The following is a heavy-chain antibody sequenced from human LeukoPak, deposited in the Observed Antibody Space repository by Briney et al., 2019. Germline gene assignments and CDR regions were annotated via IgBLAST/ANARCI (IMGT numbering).Heavy chain of an antibody. CDR1: GASIRSGDYY. V-gene: IGHV4-30-4*01. D-gene: IGHD2-15*01. CDR3: ARDCSGGSCYGAFDI. J-gene: IGHJ3*02. CDR2: IYDSGST. Sequence: SQTLSLTCTVSGASIRSGDYYWSWIRQPPGKGLEWIGYIYDSGSTYYNPSLKSRITISVDTSENRFSLKLSSVTATDTAVYYCARDCSGGSCYGAFDIWGRGTMVTVSS.